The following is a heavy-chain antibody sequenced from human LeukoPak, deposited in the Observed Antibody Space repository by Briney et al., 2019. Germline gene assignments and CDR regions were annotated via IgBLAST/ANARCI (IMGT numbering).Heavy chain of an antibody. CDR1: GFTFSSYA. D-gene: IGHD6-13*01. CDR3: ARDDLLAAAGTAFFDY. V-gene: IGHV3-11*05. Sequence: PGGSLRLSCAASGFTFSSYAMSWIRQAPGKGLEWVSYISSSSSYTNYADSVKGRFTISRDNAKNSLYLQMNSLRAEDTAVYYCARDDLLAAAGTAFFDYWGQGTLVTVSS. CDR2: ISSSSSYT. J-gene: IGHJ4*02.